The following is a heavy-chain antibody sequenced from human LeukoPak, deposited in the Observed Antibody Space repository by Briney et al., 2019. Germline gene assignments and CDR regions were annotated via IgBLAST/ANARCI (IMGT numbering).Heavy chain of an antibody. CDR3: ARDLIDTAMVKSTYTHYYYYMDV. CDR1: GDSVSSNSAA. V-gene: IGHV6-1*01. CDR2: TYYRSKWYN. J-gene: IGHJ6*03. Sequence: SQTLSLTCAISGDSVSSNSAAWNWIRQSPSRGLEWLGRTYYRSKWYNDYAVSVKSRITINPDTSKNQFSLQLNSVTPEDTAVYYCARDLIDTAMVKSTYTHYYYYMDVWGKGTTVTVSS. D-gene: IGHD5-18*01.